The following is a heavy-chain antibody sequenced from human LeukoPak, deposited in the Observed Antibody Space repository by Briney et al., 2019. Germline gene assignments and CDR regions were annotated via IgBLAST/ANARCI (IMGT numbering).Heavy chain of an antibody. D-gene: IGHD6-19*01. Sequence: ASVKVSCKASGYTFTSYAMHWVRQAPGQRLEWMGWINAGNGNTKYSQKFQGRVTITRDTSASTAYMELSSLRSEGTAVYYCARWSSGWYMGLGGDYWGQGTLVTVSS. V-gene: IGHV1-3*01. CDR3: ARWSSGWYMGLGGDY. CDR1: GYTFTSYA. J-gene: IGHJ4*02. CDR2: INAGNGNT.